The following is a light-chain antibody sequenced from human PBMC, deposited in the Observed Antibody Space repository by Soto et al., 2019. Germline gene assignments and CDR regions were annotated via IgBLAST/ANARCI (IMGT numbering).Light chain of an antibody. CDR2: DAS. Sequence: DIQMTQSPSTLSASVGDRVTITCRASQSISRWLAWYQQRPGKAPKILIFDASILRSGVPSRFSGSGSGTEFTLTISSLQPDDFATYYCQQYNSYSTWTFGQGTEVEVK. J-gene: IGKJ1*01. CDR1: QSISRW. V-gene: IGKV1-5*01. CDR3: QQYNSYSTWT.